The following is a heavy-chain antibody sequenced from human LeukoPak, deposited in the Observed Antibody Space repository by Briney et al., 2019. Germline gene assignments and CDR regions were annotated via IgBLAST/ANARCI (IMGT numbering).Heavy chain of an antibody. CDR3: ARDNAWSFDS. Sequence: GGSLRLSCVDSGFNFRTFAFHWLRQTPDKGLEWLAFLSHDETARHYGDSVKGRFTVSRDIAKNTLFLQMDRLRTEDTATNHCARDNAWSFDSWGPGTQVTVSS. D-gene: IGHD3-3*01. CDR1: GFNFRTFA. V-gene: IGHV3-30*04. J-gene: IGHJ4*02. CDR2: LSHDETAR.